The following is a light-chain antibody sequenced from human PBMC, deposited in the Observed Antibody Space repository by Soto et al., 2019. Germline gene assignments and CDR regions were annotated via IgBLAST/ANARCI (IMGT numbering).Light chain of an antibody. CDR2: DVS. J-gene: IGLJ1*01. Sequence: QSVLTQPASVSGSPGQSVTISCTGTSSDVGGYNYVSWYQQNAGKAPKLTIYDVSNRPSGVSDRFSGSKSGNTASLTISGLQAEDEADYYFSSYTSGTTRYVFGTGTKLTVL. CDR1: SSDVGGYNY. V-gene: IGLV2-14*03. CDR3: SSYTSGTTRYV.